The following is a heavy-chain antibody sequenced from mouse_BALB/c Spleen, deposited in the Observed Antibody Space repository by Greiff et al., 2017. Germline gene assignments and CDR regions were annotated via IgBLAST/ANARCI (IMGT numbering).Heavy chain of an antibody. CDR3: ARVLRGDYYAMDY. J-gene: IGHJ4*01. Sequence: EVQRVESGPGLVKPSQSLSLTCTVTGYSITSDYAWNWIRQFPGNKLEWMGYISYSGSTSYNPSLKSRISITRDTSKNQFFLQLNSVTTEDTATYYCARVLRGDYYAMDYWGQGTSVTVSS. D-gene: IGHD1-1*01. CDR2: ISYSGST. CDR1: GYSITSDYA. V-gene: IGHV3-2*02.